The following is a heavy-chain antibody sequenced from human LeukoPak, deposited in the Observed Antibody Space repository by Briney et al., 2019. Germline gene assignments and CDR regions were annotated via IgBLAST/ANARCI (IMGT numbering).Heavy chain of an antibody. Sequence: SETPSLTCAVYGGSFSGYYWSWIRQPPGKGLEWIGEINHSGSTNYNPSLKSRVTISVDTSKNQFSLKLSSVTAADTAVYYCARGRIAARPGIYLFVSDYYYYCMDVWGKGTTVTVSS. CDR3: ARGRIAARPGIYLFVSDYYYYCMDV. CDR2: INHSGST. J-gene: IGHJ6*03. V-gene: IGHV4-34*01. D-gene: IGHD6-6*01. CDR1: GGSFSGYY.